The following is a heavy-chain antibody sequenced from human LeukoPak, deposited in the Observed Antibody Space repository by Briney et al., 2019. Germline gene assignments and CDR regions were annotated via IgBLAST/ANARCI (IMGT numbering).Heavy chain of an antibody. V-gene: IGHV3-48*03. J-gene: IGHJ4*02. D-gene: IGHD3-10*01. CDR1: GFTFSSYE. CDR3: ASTMVRGVMDGD. CDR2: ISSSGSTI. Sequence: PGGSLRLSCAASGFTFSSYEMNWVRQAPGKGLEWVSYISSSGSTIYYADSVKGRFTISRDNAKNSLYLQMNSLRAEDTAVYYCASTMVRGVMDGDWGQGTLVTVSS.